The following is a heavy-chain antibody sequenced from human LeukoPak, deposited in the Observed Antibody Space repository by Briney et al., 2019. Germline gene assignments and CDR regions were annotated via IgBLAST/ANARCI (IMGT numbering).Heavy chain of an antibody. CDR3: ARGSRDYGGNPNPFLIDY. CDR2: INPSGGST. J-gene: IGHJ4*02. V-gene: IGHV1-46*01. Sequence: ASVKVSCKASGYTLTCYYMHWVRQAPGQGLEWMGIINPSGGSTSYAQKFQGRVTMTRDTSTSTVYMELSSLRSEDTAVYYCARGSRDYGGNPNPFLIDYWGQGTLVTVSS. CDR1: GYTLTCYY. D-gene: IGHD4-23*01.